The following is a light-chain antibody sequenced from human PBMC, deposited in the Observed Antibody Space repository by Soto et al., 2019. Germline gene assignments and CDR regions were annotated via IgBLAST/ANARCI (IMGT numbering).Light chain of an antibody. CDR2: DVT. V-gene: IGLV2-14*01. J-gene: IGLJ2*01. Sequence: QSALTQPASVSGSPGQSITISCSGSSSDVGGFDYVSWYRQDPGKAPNLIIYDVTSRPSGVSHRFSGSKSGNTASLTISGLQAEDEADYYCSSYTVSSTAVLFGGGTKLTVL. CDR3: SSYTVSSTAVL. CDR1: SSDVGGFDY.